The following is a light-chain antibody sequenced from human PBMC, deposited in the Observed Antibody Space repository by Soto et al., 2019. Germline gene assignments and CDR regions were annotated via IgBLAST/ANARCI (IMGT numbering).Light chain of an antibody. Sequence: QSALTQPASVSGSPGQSITISCTGTSSDIGRYTYVSWYQQHPGKAPKLMIYDVSDRPSGVSNRFSGSKSGNTASLTISGLQTEDEDDYYCSSYTSSSALLVFGTGTKLTVL. J-gene: IGLJ1*01. V-gene: IGLV2-14*03. CDR3: SSYTSSSALLV. CDR2: DVS. CDR1: SSDIGRYTY.